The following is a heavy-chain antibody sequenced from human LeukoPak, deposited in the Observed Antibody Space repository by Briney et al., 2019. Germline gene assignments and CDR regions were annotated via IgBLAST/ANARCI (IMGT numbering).Heavy chain of an antibody. Sequence: GGSLRLSCAASGFTFSGSAMHWVRQAPGKGLEWVGRTRNKANSYTTEYAASVKGRFTISRDDSKNSLYLQMNSLITEDTAVYYCARSYSQHGTQYYFDHWGLGTLVTVSS. V-gene: IGHV3-72*01. CDR3: ARSYSQHGTQYYFDH. CDR1: GFTFSGSA. J-gene: IGHJ4*02. D-gene: IGHD5-18*01. CDR2: TRNKANSYTT.